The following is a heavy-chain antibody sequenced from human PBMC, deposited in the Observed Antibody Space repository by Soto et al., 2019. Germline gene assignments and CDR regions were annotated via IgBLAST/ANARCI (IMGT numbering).Heavy chain of an antibody. CDR2: ISSSDSIV. J-gene: IGHJ4*02. Sequence: GGSLRLSCAASGFTFSDYYMSWIHQAPGKGLEWVSYISSSDSIVSYADSVKGRFTISRDNAKNSLYLQMNSLRAEDTAVYFCARDLGYYDSSGYFDYWGQGTLVTVSS. CDR3: ARDLGYYDSSGYFDY. V-gene: IGHV3-11*01. CDR1: GFTFSDYY. D-gene: IGHD3-22*01.